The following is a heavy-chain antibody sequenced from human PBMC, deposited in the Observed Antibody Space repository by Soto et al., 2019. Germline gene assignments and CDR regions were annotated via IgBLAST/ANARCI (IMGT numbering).Heavy chain of an antibody. V-gene: IGHV3-21*01. D-gene: IGHD3-10*01. CDR3: ARDILGITMVRGDY. CDR1: GFTFSSYS. J-gene: IGHJ4*02. Sequence: EVQLVESGGGLVKPGGSLRLSCAASGFTFSSYSMNWVRQAPGKGLEWVSSISSSSSYIYYADSVKGRFTISRDNAKNSLYLQMNSLRAEDTAVYYCARDILGITMVRGDYWGQGPLVTVSS. CDR2: ISSSSSYI.